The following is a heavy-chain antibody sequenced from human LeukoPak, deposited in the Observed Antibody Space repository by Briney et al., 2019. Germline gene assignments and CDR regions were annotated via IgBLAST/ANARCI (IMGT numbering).Heavy chain of an antibody. CDR1: GYTFTSYD. CDR2: MNPNSGGT. D-gene: IGHD2-15*01. CDR3: ARGPIVVVVAAREYYFDY. Sequence: ASVKVSCKASGYTFTSYDINWVRQATGQGLEWMGWMNPNSGGTNYAQKFQGRVTMTRDTSISTAYMELSRLRSDDTAVYYCARGPIVVVVAAREYYFDYWGQGTLVTVSS. J-gene: IGHJ4*02. V-gene: IGHV1-2*02.